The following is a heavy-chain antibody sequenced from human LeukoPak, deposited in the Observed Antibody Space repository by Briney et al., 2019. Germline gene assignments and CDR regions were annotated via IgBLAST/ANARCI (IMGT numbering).Heavy chain of an antibody. V-gene: IGHV4-59*08. J-gene: IGHJ3*01. Sequence: SETLSLTCTVSGGSISSYYWSWIRQPPGKGLEWIGYIYYSGSTYYNPSLKSRVTISVDTSKNQFSLKLSSVTAADTAVYYCAGRDDYGDYSYWGQGTMVTVSS. D-gene: IGHD4-17*01. CDR1: GGSISSYY. CDR3: AGRDDYGDYSY. CDR2: IYYSGST.